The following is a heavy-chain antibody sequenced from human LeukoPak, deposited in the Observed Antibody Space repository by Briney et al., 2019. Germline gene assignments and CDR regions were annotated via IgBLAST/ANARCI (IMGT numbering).Heavy chain of an antibody. Sequence: SETLSLTCTVSGGSISSGGYYWSWIRQPPGKGLEWIGYIYHSGSTYYNPSLKSRVTISVDTSKNQFSLKLSSVTAADTAVYYCARQEPAYYDILTRSGAFDPWGQGTLVTVSS. CDR1: GGSISSGGYY. D-gene: IGHD3-9*01. CDR2: IYHSGST. CDR3: ARQEPAYYDILTRSGAFDP. J-gene: IGHJ5*02. V-gene: IGHV4-30-2*01.